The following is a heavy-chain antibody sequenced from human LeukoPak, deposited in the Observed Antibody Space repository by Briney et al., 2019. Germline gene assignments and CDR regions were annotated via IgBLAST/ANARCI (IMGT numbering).Heavy chain of an antibody. CDR1: GGSISSSSYF. CDR2: FYYTGST. V-gene: IGHV4-39*01. J-gene: IGHJ6*03. D-gene: IGHD5-18*01. CDR3: ARHSGYSYGYAYYYYYMDV. Sequence: PSETLSLTCTVSGGSISSSSYFWGWVRQPPGKGLEWIGNFYYTGSTYYNPSLKSRVTISVDTSKNQFSLKLSSVTAADTAVYYCARHSGYSYGYAYYYYYMDVWGKGTTVTVSS.